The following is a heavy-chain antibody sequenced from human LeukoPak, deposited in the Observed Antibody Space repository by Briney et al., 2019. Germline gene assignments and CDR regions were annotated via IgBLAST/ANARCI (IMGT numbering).Heavy chain of an antibody. CDR3: ARDREAYYDILTGYYTLGDAFDI. V-gene: IGHV3-74*01. Sequence: GGSLRLSCAASGFTSSTYWMHWVRQAPGKGLVWVSRINRDGSSTSYADSVKGRFTISRDNAKNTLYLQMNSLRAEDTAVYYCARDREAYYDILTGYYTLGDAFDIWGQGTMVTVSS. D-gene: IGHD3-9*01. CDR1: GFTSSTYW. CDR2: INRDGSST. J-gene: IGHJ3*02.